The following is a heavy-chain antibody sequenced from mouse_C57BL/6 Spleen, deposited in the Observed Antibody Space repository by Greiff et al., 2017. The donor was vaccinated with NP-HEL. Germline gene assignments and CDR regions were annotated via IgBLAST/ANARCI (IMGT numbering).Heavy chain of an antibody. Sequence: VQLQQSGAELVRPGTSVKVSCKASGYAFTNYLIEWVKQRPGQGLEWIGVINPGSGGTNYNEKFKGKATLTADKSSSTAYMQLSSLTSEDSAVYFCARGGAYYGSSSFAYWGQGTLVTVSA. D-gene: IGHD1-1*01. CDR3: ARGGAYYGSSSFAY. CDR2: INPGSGGT. J-gene: IGHJ3*01. CDR1: GYAFTNYL. V-gene: IGHV1-54*01.